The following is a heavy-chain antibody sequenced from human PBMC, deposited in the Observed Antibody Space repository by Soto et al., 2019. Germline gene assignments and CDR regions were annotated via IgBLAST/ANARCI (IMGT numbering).Heavy chain of an antibody. CDR3: AKSQQGTIPRGWFDP. Sequence: GGSLRLSWAASGCTFSSYAMSWVRQAPGKGLEWVSAISGSGGSTYYADSVKGRFTISRDNSKNTLYLQIKSLRSEDTAVYYCAKSQQGTIPRGWFDPWGQGTLVTVSS. CDR1: GCTFSSYA. J-gene: IGHJ5*02. V-gene: IGHV3-23*01. D-gene: IGHD3-10*01. CDR2: ISGSGGST.